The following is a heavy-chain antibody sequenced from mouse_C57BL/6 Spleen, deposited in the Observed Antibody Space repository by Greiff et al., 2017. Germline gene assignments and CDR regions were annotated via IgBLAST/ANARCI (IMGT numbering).Heavy chain of an antibody. CDR3: ARKTYYSNYLYAMDY. J-gene: IGHJ4*01. CDR1: GFSLTSYG. V-gene: IGHV2-2*01. Sequence: VQLQQSGPGLVQPSQSLSITCTVSGFSLTSYGVHWVRQSPGKGLEWLGVIWSGGSTDYNAAFISRLSISKDNSKSQVFFKMNSLQADDTAIYYCARKTYYSNYLYAMDYWGQGTSVTVSS. D-gene: IGHD2-5*01. CDR2: IWSGGST.